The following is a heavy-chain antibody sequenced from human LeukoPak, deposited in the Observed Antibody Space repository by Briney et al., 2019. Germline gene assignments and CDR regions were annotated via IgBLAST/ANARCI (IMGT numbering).Heavy chain of an antibody. Sequence: SETLSLTCAVLGESFSGYYWTWIRQTPGKGLEWIGEISHSGNTNYSPSLKSRVTISGDTAKNQFSLMLSSVTAADTAVYYCARRHCSKTTCSDYWGQGTLVTVSS. CDR1: GESFSGYY. CDR2: ISHSGNT. D-gene: IGHD2-2*01. J-gene: IGHJ4*02. V-gene: IGHV4-34*01. CDR3: ARRHCSKTTCSDY.